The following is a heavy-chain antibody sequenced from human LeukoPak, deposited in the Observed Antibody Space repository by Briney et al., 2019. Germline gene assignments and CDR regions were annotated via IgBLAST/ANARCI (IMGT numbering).Heavy chain of an antibody. D-gene: IGHD3-16*01. Sequence: GRSLRLSCAASGFTFSSYAMRWVRQAPGKGLEWVAVISYDGSNKYYADSVKGRFTISRDNSKNTLYLQMNSLRAEDTAVYYCARDSLPLIQGVHAFHIWGQGTMVTVSS. CDR3: ARDSLPLIQGVHAFHI. CDR1: GFTFSSYA. V-gene: IGHV3-30*01. J-gene: IGHJ3*02. CDR2: ISYDGSNK.